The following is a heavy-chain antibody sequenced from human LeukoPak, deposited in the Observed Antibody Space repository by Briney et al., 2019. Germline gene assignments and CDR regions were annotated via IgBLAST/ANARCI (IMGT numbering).Heavy chain of an antibody. V-gene: IGHV3-23*01. D-gene: IGHD3-3*01. CDR3: AKLGASDVWSSCDS. J-gene: IGHJ5*01. CDR2: ITGSGLTT. CDR1: GFPFSKYT. Sequence: QPGGSLRLSCAASGFPFSKYTMTWVRQAPGKGLEWVSIITGSGLTTYYAESVKGRFTISRDNSKNALYLQMPSLRAEDTAVYYCAKLGASDVWSSCDSWGQGSLVTVSS.